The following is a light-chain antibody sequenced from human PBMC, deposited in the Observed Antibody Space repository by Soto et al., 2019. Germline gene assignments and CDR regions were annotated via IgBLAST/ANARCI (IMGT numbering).Light chain of an antibody. CDR2: SNN. V-gene: IGLV1-44*01. CDR1: SSNIGSNT. Sequence: QSALTQSPSASGNPWQRVTISCSGSSSNIGSNTVNWYQQLPGTAPKLLIYSNNQRPSGVPDRFSGSKSGTSASLAISGLQSEDEADYYCAAWDDSLNGPRYVFGTGTKVTVL. J-gene: IGLJ1*01. CDR3: AAWDDSLNGPRYV.